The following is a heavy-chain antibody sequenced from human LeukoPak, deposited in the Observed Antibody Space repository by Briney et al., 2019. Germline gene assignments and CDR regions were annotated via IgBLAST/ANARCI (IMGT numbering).Heavy chain of an antibody. V-gene: IGHV4-61*01. CDR2: IYYSGST. CDR3: ARGAPAQGGGVLFDY. D-gene: IGHD2-8*01. CDR1: GGSISSGSYY. Sequence: SQTLSLTCTVSGGSISSGSYYWSWIRQPPGKGLEWLGYIYYSGSTNYNPSLKSRVTISVDTSKNQFSLKLSSVTAADTAVYYCARGAPAQGGGVLFDYWGQGTLVTVSS. J-gene: IGHJ4*02.